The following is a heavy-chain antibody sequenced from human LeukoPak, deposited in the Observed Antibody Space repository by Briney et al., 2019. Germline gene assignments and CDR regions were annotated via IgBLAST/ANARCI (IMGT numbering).Heavy chain of an antibody. J-gene: IGHJ4*02. D-gene: IGHD5-24*01. CDR3: GREMGPGDY. Sequence: GGSLRLSCAASGSTFSSYSMNWVRQAPGKGLEWVSYISSSSSTIYYADSVKGRFTISRDNAKNSLYLQMNSLRAEDTAVYYCGREMGPGDYWGQGTLVTVSS. CDR2: ISSSSSTI. V-gene: IGHV3-48*01. CDR1: GSTFSSYS.